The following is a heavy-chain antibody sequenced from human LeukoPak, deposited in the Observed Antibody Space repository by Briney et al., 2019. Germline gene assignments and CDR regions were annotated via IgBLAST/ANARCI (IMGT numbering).Heavy chain of an antibody. CDR2: ISHSGST. Sequence: PSETLSHTCTVSGYSISSNYYWAWIRQPPGKGLEWIGTISHSGSTFYNPSLKSRVTMSIDTSKNQFSLRLSSVTAADTAVYYCARDRLSLYSSARNPEIYFHYWGQGTLVTVSS. CDR1: GYSISSNYY. V-gene: IGHV4-38-2*02. CDR3: ARDRLSLYSSARNPEIYFHY. J-gene: IGHJ1*01. D-gene: IGHD6-19*01.